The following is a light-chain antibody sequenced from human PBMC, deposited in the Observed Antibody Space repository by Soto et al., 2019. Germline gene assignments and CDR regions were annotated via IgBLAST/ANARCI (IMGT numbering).Light chain of an antibody. J-gene: IGLJ3*02. CDR2: SNV. Sequence: QPVLTQAPSVSGTPGQRVTISCSGSSSNIGSNTVSWYQQVPGTAPKVLIHSNVQRPSGVPDRFSGSKSGTSASLAIGGLQSEDEADYYCAAWDGSLNGWVFGGGTKLTVL. V-gene: IGLV1-44*01. CDR3: AAWDGSLNGWV. CDR1: SSNIGSNT.